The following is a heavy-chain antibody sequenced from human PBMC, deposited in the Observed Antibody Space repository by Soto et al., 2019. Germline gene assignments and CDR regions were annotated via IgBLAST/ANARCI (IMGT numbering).Heavy chain of an antibody. V-gene: IGHV3-23*01. Sequence: EVQLLESGGGLVQPGGSLRLSCAASGFTFSSYAMSWVRQAPGKGLEWVSAISGSGGSTYYADSVKGRFTISRDNSKNTLYLRMNSLRAEDTAVYYCAKVGSSGWLGGGPFFDYWGQGTLVTVSS. J-gene: IGHJ4*02. CDR3: AKVGSSGWLGGGPFFDY. D-gene: IGHD6-19*01. CDR2: ISGSGGST. CDR1: GFTFSSYA.